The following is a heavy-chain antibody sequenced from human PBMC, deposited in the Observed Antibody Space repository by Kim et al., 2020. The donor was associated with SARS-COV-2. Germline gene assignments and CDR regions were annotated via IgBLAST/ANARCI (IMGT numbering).Heavy chain of an antibody. CDR1: GGSISSYY. CDR3: ASDCSSTSCHLH. Sequence: SETLSLTCTVSGGSISSYYWSWIRQPAGKGLEWIGRIYTSGSTNYNPSLKSRVTMSVDTSKNQFSLKLSSVTAADTAVYYCASDCSSTSCHLHWGQGTLVTVSS. V-gene: IGHV4-4*07. D-gene: IGHD2-2*01. CDR2: IYTSGST. J-gene: IGHJ4*02.